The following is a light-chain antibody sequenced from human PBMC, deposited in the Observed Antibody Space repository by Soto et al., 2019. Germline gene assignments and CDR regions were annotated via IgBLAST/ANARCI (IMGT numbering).Light chain of an antibody. Sequence: SALTQPASVSGSPGQSITISCTGTSSDVGGYNYVSWYQQHPGKAPQLMISEVSNRPSGVSNRFSGSKSGNTASLTISGLQAEDEADYYCSSYTSSSTRVFGGGTKVTVL. CDR1: SSDVGGYNY. J-gene: IGLJ3*02. CDR2: EVS. CDR3: SSYTSSSTRV. V-gene: IGLV2-14*01.